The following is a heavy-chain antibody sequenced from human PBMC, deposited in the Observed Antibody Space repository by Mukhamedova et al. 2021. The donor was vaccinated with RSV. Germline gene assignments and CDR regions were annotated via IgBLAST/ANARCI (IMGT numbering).Heavy chain of an antibody. V-gene: IGHV5-51*01. D-gene: IGHD3-16*01. CDR2: IYPGDSDT. CDR3: ARRGGAAEYFQQ. Sequence: MGWVRQMPGKGLEWMGIIYPGDSDTRYNPSFQGQVTISADKSVNTAYLQWSSLKASDTAMYYCARRGGAAEYFQQWGQCTLVTVYS. J-gene: IGHJ1*01.